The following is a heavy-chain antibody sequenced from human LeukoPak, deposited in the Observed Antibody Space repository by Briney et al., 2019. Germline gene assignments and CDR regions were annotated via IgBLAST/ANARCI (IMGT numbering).Heavy chain of an antibody. J-gene: IGHJ4*02. V-gene: IGHV6-1*01. Sequence: SQTLSLTCAISGDSVSSNSAAWNWIRQSPSRGLEWLGRTYYRSKWYNAYAVSVKSRITINTDKSKNQFSLQLSSVTPDDTAVHYCARGSSGWIDYWGQGTLVTVSS. CDR1: GDSVSSNSAA. D-gene: IGHD6-19*01. CDR2: TYYRSKWYN. CDR3: ARGSSGWIDY.